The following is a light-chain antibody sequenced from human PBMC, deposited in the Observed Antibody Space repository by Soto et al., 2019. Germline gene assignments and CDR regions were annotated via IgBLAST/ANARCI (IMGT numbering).Light chain of an antibody. V-gene: IGKV3-20*01. CDR1: QSVSNY. J-gene: IGKJ1*01. CDR3: QQYGSSPT. Sequence: EFVLTQSPSTLSLSPGERATLSCRASQSVSNYLAWYQQKPGQGPRLLIYDASKRATGIPDRFSGSGSGTDFTLTISRLEPEDFAVYYCQQYGSSPTFGQGTKVDI. CDR2: DAS.